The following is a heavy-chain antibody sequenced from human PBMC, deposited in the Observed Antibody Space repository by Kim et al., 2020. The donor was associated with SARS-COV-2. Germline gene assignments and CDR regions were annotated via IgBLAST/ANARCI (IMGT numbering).Heavy chain of an antibody. CDR3: ARERYYYDSSGYSFNYFDY. D-gene: IGHD3-22*01. V-gene: IGHV3-13*01. Sequence: GRFTISRENAKNSLYLQMNSLRAGDTAVYYCARERYYYDSSGYSFNYFDYWGQGTLVTVSS. J-gene: IGHJ4*02.